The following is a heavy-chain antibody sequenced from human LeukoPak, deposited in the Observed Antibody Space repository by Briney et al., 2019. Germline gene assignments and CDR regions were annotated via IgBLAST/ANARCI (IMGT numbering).Heavy chain of an antibody. CDR1: GGSISSSSYY. CDR2: IYYSGST. J-gene: IGHJ4*02. V-gene: IGHV4-39*01. CDR3: ARRRGYYYFDY. D-gene: IGHD3-22*01. Sequence: SETLSLTCTVSGGSISSSSYYWGWIRQPPGKGLEWIGSIYYSGSTYYNPSLKSRVTISVDTSKNQFSLKLSSVTAADTAVYYCARRRGYYYFDYWGQGTLVTVSP.